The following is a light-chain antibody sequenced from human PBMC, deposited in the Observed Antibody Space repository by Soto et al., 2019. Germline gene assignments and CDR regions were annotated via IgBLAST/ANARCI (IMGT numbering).Light chain of an antibody. CDR1: SSDVGGYNY. CDR2: EVS. Sequence: QSALTQPASVSGSPGQSITISCTGTSSDVGGYNYVSWYQQHPDKAPKLILYEVSNRPSGVSNRFSGSKSGNTASLTISGLQTEDGAAYYCSSYTDNSTLVFGTGTKLTVL. CDR3: SSYTDNSTLV. V-gene: IGLV2-14*01. J-gene: IGLJ1*01.